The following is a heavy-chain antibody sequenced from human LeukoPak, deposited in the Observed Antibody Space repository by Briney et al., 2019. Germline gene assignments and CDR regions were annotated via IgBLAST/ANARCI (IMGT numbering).Heavy chain of an antibody. CDR3: ARNSRTYGDYDF. Sequence: SETLSLTCTVSGGSISSYYWGWIRQPPGKGLEWIGSIYYSGSTYYNPSLNSRVTISSDTSKDQFSLKLNSVTAADTAVYYCARNSRTYGDYDFWGQGTLVTVSS. CDR2: IYYSGST. J-gene: IGHJ4*02. CDR1: GGSISSYY. V-gene: IGHV4-39*07. D-gene: IGHD4-17*01.